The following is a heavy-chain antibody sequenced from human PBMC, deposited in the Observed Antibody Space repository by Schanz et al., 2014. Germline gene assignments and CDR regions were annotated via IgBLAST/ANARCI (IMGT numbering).Heavy chain of an antibody. D-gene: IGHD5-12*01. J-gene: IGHJ3*01. V-gene: IGHV3-53*01. CDR2: MYINSGST. Sequence: VQLVESGGGPIQPGGSLRLSCAVSGFTVNTNYMSWVRQAPGKGLEWISSMYINSGSTQYADSVKGRFIISRDSSKNTLFLQMNSLRAEDTAVYFCARDGGRDGYNLAFDVWGQGTLVTVSS. CDR3: ARDGGRDGYNLAFDV. CDR1: GFTVNTNY.